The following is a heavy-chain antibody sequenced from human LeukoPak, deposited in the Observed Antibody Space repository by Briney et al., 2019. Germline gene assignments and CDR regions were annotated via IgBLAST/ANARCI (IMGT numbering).Heavy chain of an antibody. CDR1: GLTFSSYA. D-gene: IGHD6-6*01. CDR3: AKSRVVSSSALYDS. J-gene: IGHJ4*02. V-gene: IGHV3-23*01. Sequence: GGSLRLSCAASGLTFSSYAVTWVRQAPGMGLEWVSTISGSGDGTYYAESVEGRFTISRDNSKNTLYPQMNSLRAEDTAVYYCAKSRVVSSSALYDSWGQGTLVTVSP. CDR2: ISGSGDGT.